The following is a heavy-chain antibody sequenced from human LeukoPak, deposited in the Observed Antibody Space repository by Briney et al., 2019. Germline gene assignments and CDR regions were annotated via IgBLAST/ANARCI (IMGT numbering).Heavy chain of an antibody. CDR1: GGSISSAGYY. CDR2: INHSGST. D-gene: IGHD4-23*01. V-gene: IGHV4-34*01. J-gene: IGHJ4*02. Sequence: SETLSLTCAVSGGSISSAGYYWSWIRQPPGKGLEWIGEINHSGSTNYNPSLKSRVTISVDTSKNQFSLKLSSVTAADTAVYYCARGLPGKLDYWGQGTLVTVSS. CDR3: ARGLPGKLDY.